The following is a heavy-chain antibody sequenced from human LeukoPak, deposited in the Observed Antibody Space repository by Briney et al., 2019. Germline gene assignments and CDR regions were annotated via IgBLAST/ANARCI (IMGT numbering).Heavy chain of an antibody. Sequence: RSSETLSLTCTVSGGSISSSSYYWGWIRQPPGKGLEWIGSIYYSGSTYYNPSLKSRVTISVDTSKNQFSLKLSSVTAADTAVYYCARDGPKVRRYYYYYGMDVWGQGTTVTVSS. CDR1: GGSISSSSYY. J-gene: IGHJ6*02. CDR3: ARDGPKVRRYYYYYGMDV. CDR2: IYYSGST. D-gene: IGHD5-18*01. V-gene: IGHV4-39*07.